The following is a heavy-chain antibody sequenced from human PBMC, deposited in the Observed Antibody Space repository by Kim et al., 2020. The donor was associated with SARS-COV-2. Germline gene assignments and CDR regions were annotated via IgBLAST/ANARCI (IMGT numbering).Heavy chain of an antibody. CDR3: ARDHGSLSDIWFRELFAFDY. CDR1: GYTFTSYA. J-gene: IGHJ4*02. D-gene: IGHD3-10*01. CDR2: INTNTGNP. V-gene: IGHV7-4-1*02. Sequence: ASVKVSCKASGYTFTSYAMNWVRQAPGQGLEWMGWINTNTGNPTYAQGFTGRFVFSLDTSVSTAYLQISSLKAEDTAVYYCARDHGSLSDIWFRELFAFDYWGQGTLVTVSS.